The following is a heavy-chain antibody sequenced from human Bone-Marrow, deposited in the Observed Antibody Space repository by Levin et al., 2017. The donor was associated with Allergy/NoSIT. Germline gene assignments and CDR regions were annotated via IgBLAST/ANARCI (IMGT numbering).Heavy chain of an antibody. Sequence: PGESLKISCAASGFTFSSYSMNWVRQAPGKGLEWVSSISSSSSYIYYADSVKGRFTISRDNAKNSLYLQMNSLRAEDTAVYYCARGDIVVVPAAPPWDYYYGMDVWGQGTTVTVSS. CDR2: ISSSSSYI. V-gene: IGHV3-21*01. D-gene: IGHD2-2*01. CDR3: ARGDIVVVPAAPPWDYYYGMDV. CDR1: GFTFSSYS. J-gene: IGHJ6*02.